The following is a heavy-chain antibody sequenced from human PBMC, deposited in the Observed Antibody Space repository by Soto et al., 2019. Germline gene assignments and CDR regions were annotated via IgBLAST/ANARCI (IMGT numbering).Heavy chain of an antibody. D-gene: IGHD6-13*01. V-gene: IGHV1-18*01. CDR3: ARDHRGIAAKKPMDV. CDR2: ISAYNGNK. J-gene: IGHJ6*04. CDR1: GYTFTSYG. Sequence: ASVKVSCKASGYTFTSYGISWVRQAPGQGLEWKGWISAYNGNKNYAQKHQGRVTMTTDTSTSTAYMELRSLRSDDTAVYYCARDHRGIAAKKPMDVWGKGTTVTVSS.